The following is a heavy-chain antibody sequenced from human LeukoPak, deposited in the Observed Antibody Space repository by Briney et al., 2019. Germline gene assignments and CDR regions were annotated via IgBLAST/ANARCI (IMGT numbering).Heavy chain of an antibody. CDR2: ISHDASDE. CDR1: GLSFSGYG. J-gene: IGHJ4*02. Sequence: PGGSLRLSCTASGLSFSGYGMHWVRQAPGKGLEWLAVISHDASDEYYADSVKGRFTISRDNAKNMIYLQMISLRAEDTAVYYCVKALVGQTSGYWGQGTRATVST. CDR3: VKALVGQTSGY. V-gene: IGHV3-30*18. D-gene: IGHD1-26*01.